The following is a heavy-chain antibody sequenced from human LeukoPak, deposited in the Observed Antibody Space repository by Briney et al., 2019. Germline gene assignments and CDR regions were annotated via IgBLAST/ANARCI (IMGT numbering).Heavy chain of an antibody. CDR3: ARETIAAAGTSGDY. CDR1: GFTVSSNY. J-gene: IGHJ4*02. Sequence: GGSLRLSCAASGFTVSSNYMSWVRQAPGKGLEWVSVIYSGGSTYYADSVRGRFTISRHNSKNTLYLQMNSLRAEDTAVYYCARETIAAAGTSGDYWGQGTLVTVSS. D-gene: IGHD6-13*01. V-gene: IGHV3-53*04. CDR2: IYSGGST.